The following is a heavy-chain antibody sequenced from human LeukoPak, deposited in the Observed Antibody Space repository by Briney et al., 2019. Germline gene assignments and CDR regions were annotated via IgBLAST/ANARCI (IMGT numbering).Heavy chain of an antibody. V-gene: IGHV4-61*09. J-gene: IGHJ1*01. CDR1: GGSISTSNYY. Sequence: SETLSLTCTVSGGSISTSNYYWSWIWQPAGKGLEWIGHIYSSGSTNSNPSLKSRVTISVDTSKNQFSLKLSSVTAADTAVYYCARDSHCSDDNCYEYFPHWGQGTLVTVSS. CDR3: ARDSHCSDDNCYEYFPH. CDR2: IYSSGST. D-gene: IGHD2-15*01.